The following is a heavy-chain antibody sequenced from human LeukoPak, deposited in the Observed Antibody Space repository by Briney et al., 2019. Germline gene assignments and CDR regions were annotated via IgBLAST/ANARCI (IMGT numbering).Heavy chain of an antibody. CDR3: TTRVEGYDILTGYSPNDY. CDR2: IKSKTDGGTT. D-gene: IGHD3-9*01. Sequence: PGGSLRLSCAASGFTFSNAWMSWVRQAPGKGLEWVGRIKSKTDGGTTDYAAPVKGRFTISRDDSKNTLYLQMNSLKTEDTAVYYCTTRVEGYDILTGYSPNDYWGQGTLVTVSS. J-gene: IGHJ4*02. V-gene: IGHV3-15*01. CDR1: GFTFSNAW.